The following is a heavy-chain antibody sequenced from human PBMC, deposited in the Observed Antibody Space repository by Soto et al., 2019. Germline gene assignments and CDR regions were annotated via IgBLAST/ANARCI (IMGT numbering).Heavy chain of an antibody. V-gene: IGHV1-18*01. CDR1: GYTFTSYG. Sequence: ASVKVSCKASGYTFTSYGISWVRQAPGQGLEWMGWISAYNGNTNYARKLQGRVTMTTDTSTSTAYMELRSLRSDDTAVYYCARIRLLLFGESETPNWFDPWRQGTLVTVSS. CDR3: ARIRLLLFGESETPNWFDP. J-gene: IGHJ5*02. CDR2: ISAYNGNT. D-gene: IGHD3-10*01.